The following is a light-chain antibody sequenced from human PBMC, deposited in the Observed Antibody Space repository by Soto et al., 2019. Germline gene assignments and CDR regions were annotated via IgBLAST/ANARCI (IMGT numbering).Light chain of an antibody. J-gene: IGKJ2*01. CDR2: GAS. CDR3: QQYYNWPFT. CDR1: QSVSSN. V-gene: IGKV3-15*01. Sequence: EIVMTQSPATLSVSPGERATLSCRASQSVSSNLAWYQQKPGQAPRLLIYGASTRATGIPARFSGSGSGTEFTLTISRLQSEDFAVYYCQQYYNWPFTFGQGTKLEIK.